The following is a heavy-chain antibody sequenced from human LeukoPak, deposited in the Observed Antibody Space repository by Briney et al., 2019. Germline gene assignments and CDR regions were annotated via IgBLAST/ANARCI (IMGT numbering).Heavy chain of an antibody. CDR1: GYTFTSYG. CDR3: ARDLNSGFSDY. J-gene: IGHJ4*02. CDR2: ISAYNGNT. V-gene: IGHV1-18*01. Sequence: ASVKVSCKAPGYTFTSYGISWVRQAPGQGLEWMGWISAYNGNTNYAQKLQGRVTMTTDTSTSTAYMELRSLRSDDTVVYYCARDLNSGFSDYWGQGTLVTVSS. D-gene: IGHD6-19*01.